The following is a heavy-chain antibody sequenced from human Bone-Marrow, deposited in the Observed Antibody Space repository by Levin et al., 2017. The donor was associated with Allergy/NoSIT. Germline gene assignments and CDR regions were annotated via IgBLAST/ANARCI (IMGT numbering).Heavy chain of an antibody. J-gene: IGHJ6*02. CDR2: IKQDESEK. CDR3: TSLSTSFGMDV. Sequence: PGGSLRLSCVASGFTFSTYWMSWVRQAPGKGLEWVANIKQDESEKHYVDSVKGRFTISRDNAKNSLYLQMNSLRAEDTAVYYCTSLSTSFGMDVWGQGTTVTVSS. V-gene: IGHV3-7*01. CDR1: GFTFSTYW. D-gene: IGHD2/OR15-2a*01.